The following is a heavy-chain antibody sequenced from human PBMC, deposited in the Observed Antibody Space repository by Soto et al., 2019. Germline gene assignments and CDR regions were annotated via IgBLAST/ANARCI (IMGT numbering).Heavy chain of an antibody. CDR2: IYYSGST. J-gene: IGHJ4*02. D-gene: IGHD4-4*01. CDR1: GGSISSGGYY. V-gene: IGHV4-31*03. Sequence: SETLSLTCTVSGGSISSGGYYWSWIRQHPGKGLEWIGYIYYSGSTYYNPSLKSRVTISVDTSKNQFSLKLSSVTAADTAVYYFARDRSNYGIQFDSWRQGPLVTVSS. CDR3: ARDRSNYGIQFDS.